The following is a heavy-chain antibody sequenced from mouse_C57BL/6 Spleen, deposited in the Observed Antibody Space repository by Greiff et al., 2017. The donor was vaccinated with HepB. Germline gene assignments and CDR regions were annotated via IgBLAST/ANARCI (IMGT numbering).Heavy chain of an antibody. J-gene: IGHJ2*01. V-gene: IGHV1-82*01. CDR2: IYPGDGDS. CDR3: ARSHYGSSVFDY. Sequence: QVQLKESGPELVKPGASVKISCKASGYAFSSSWMNWVKQRPGKGLEWIGRIYPGDGDSNYNGKVKGKATLTADKSACTAYMKLSLQTSEDSAVYFCARSHYGSSVFDYWGQGTTLTVSS. D-gene: IGHD1-1*01. CDR1: GYAFSSSW.